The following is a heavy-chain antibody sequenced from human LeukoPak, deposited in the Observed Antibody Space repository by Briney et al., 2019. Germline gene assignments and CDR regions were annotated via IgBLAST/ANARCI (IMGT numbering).Heavy chain of an antibody. CDR3: ARAEDQDFDY. Sequence: ASVKVSCKTSGFTFTNHFMHWVRQAPGQGLEWMGIISPGGDSTTYAQKFQGRVTMTRDTSTNTLYTELSSLRSEDTAMYYCARAEDQDFDYWGQGTLVTVSS. V-gene: IGHV1-46*01. J-gene: IGHJ4*02. CDR1: GFTFTNHF. D-gene: IGHD2-15*01. CDR2: ISPGGDST.